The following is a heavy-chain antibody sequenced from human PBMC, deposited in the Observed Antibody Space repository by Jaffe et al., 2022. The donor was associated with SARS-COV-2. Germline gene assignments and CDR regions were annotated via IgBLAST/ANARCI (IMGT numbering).Heavy chain of an antibody. J-gene: IGHJ2*01. Sequence: QVQLVQSGAEVKKPGASVKVSCKASGYTFTSYDINWVRQATGQGLEWMGWMNPNSGNTGYAQKFQGRVTMTRNTSISTAYMELSSLRSEDTAVYYCARSRIGSSGYGYWYFDLWGRGTLVTVSS. CDR3: ARSRIGSSGYGYWYFDL. D-gene: IGHD3-22*01. CDR1: GYTFTSYD. V-gene: IGHV1-8*01. CDR2: MNPNSGNT.